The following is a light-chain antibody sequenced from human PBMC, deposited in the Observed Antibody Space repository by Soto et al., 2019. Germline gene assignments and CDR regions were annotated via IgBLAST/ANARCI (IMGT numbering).Light chain of an antibody. CDR2: GAS. Sequence: EIVLTQSPGTLSLSPGERATLSCRASQSVSSSYLDWYQQQPGPAPRLLIYGASSRATGIPDRFRGSGSGTDFTLTISRLEPEDCAVYYSQQYDTFGGGTKVEIK. V-gene: IGKV3-20*01. CDR3: QQYDT. CDR1: QSVSSSY. J-gene: IGKJ4*01.